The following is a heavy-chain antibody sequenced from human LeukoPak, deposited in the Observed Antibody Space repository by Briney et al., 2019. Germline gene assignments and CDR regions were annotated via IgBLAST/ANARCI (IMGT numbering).Heavy chain of an antibody. D-gene: IGHD2-15*01. CDR2: ISSSSSYT. CDR3: ARHIVFPFCSGGSCNRGDAFYI. CDR1: GFTFSDYY. J-gene: IGHJ3*02. V-gene: IGHV3-11*06. Sequence: GGSLRLSCAASGFTFSDYYMSWIRQAPGKGLEWVSYISSSSSYTNYADSVKGRFTISRDNAKNSLYLQMNSLRAEDTAVYYCARHIVFPFCSGGSCNRGDAFYIWGQGTMVTVSS.